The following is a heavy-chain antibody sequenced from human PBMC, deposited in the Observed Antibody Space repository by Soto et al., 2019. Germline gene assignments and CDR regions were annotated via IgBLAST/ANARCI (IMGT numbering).Heavy chain of an antibody. J-gene: IGHJ4*02. Sequence: SVKVSCKASGFTFTSCAVQWVRQARGQRLEWIGWIIVGSGNTNYAQKFQERVTITRDMSTSTSYMELSSLRSEDTAVYYCAVLRYSDPRGDYWGQGTLVTVSS. CDR2: IIVGSGNT. CDR1: GFTFTSCA. CDR3: AVLRYSDPRGDY. D-gene: IGHD1-26*01. V-gene: IGHV1-58*01.